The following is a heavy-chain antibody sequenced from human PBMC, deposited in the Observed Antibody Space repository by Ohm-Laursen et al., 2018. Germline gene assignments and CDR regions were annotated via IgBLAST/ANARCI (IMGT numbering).Heavy chain of an antibody. CDR3: ARNFNWENPYNFAY. Sequence: GTLSLTCAVYGGSFSGYYWNWIRQPPGKGLEWIGEINHSRSTKYNSSFKSRVTISLDTSRNQFSLRLTSLTAADTAVYYCARNFNWENPYNFAYWGQGILVTVSS. J-gene: IGHJ4*02. CDR2: INHSRST. V-gene: IGHV4-34*01. CDR1: GGSFSGYY. D-gene: IGHD3-9*01.